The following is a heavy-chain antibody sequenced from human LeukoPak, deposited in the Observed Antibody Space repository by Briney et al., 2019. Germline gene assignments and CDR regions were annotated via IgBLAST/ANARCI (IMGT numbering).Heavy chain of an antibody. Sequence: GGSLRLSCAASGFTFSSYAMHWVRQAPGKGLEYVSAISSNGGSTYYANSVKGRFTISRDNSKNTLYLQMGSLRAEDMAVYYCARDLSTITMVRGVIIPDAFDIWGQGTMVTVSS. CDR2: ISSNGGST. CDR3: ARDLSTITMVRGVIIPDAFDI. J-gene: IGHJ3*02. V-gene: IGHV3-64*01. D-gene: IGHD3-10*01. CDR1: GFTFSSYA.